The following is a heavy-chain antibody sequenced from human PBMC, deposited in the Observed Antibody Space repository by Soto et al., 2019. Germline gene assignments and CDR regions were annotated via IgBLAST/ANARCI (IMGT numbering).Heavy chain of an antibody. Sequence: SVKVSCKASGGTFSSYAISWVRQAPGQGLEWMGGIIPIFGTANYAQKFQGRVTITADESTSTAYMELSSLRSEDTAVYYCARVVNDLPGYGARSSLYFDNGGREPRV. J-gene: IGHJ4*02. CDR3: ARVVNDLPGYGARSSLYFDN. CDR1: GGTFSSYA. CDR2: IIPIFGTA. V-gene: IGHV1-69*13. D-gene: IGHD3-10*01.